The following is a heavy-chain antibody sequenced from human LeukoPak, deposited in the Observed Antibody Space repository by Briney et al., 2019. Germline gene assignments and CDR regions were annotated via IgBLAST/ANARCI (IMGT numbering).Heavy chain of an antibody. CDR3: VKSRRVGANQRGLFDY. CDR2: VSGSGRNT. Sequence: GGSLILSCAASGFTFTNYWMHWVRQAPGKGLEWVSSVSGSGRNTFYPDSVEGRFTISRDNSKNTVYLQMNSLRADDTAVYYCVKSRRVGANQRGLFDYWGQGTLVTVSP. V-gene: IGHV3-23*01. CDR1: GFTFTNYW. D-gene: IGHD1-26*01. J-gene: IGHJ4*02.